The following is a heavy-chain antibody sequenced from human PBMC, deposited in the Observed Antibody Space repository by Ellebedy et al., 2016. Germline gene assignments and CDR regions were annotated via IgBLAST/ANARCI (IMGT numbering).Heavy chain of an antibody. CDR3: ARGSNYAFDI. Sequence: GGSLRLXCAASGFTFSSSSMDWVRQAPGKGLEWISFITTSGSTYYADSVKGRFMISRDNAENSLYLQIDSLRDEDTAVYYCARGSNYAFDIWGQGTMVTVSS. V-gene: IGHV3-48*02. D-gene: IGHD5-24*01. J-gene: IGHJ3*02. CDR1: GFTFSSSS. CDR2: ITTSGST.